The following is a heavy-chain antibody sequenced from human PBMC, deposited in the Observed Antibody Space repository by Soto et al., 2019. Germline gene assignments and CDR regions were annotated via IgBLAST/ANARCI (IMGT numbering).Heavy chain of an antibody. CDR1: GFTFSSYA. Sequence: QVQLVESGGGVVQPGRSLRLSCAASGFTFSSYAMHWVRQAPGKGLEWVAVISYDGSNKYYADSVKGRFTISRGNSKNTLYLQMNSLRAEDTAVYYCARGDTVTALGFNYYYYGMDVWGQGTTVTVSS. CDR3: ARGDTVTALGFNYYYYGMDV. D-gene: IGHD2-21*02. V-gene: IGHV3-30-3*01. J-gene: IGHJ6*02. CDR2: ISYDGSNK.